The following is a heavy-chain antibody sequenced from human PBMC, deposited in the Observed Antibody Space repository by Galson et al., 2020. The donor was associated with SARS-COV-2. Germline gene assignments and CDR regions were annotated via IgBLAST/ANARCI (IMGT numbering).Heavy chain of an antibody. CDR1: GFTFSSYA. CDR2: ISYDGSNK. CDR3: ARQPLWEQLRCCDV. V-gene: IGHV3-30*04. D-gene: IGHD1-26*01. Sequence: GGSLRLSCAASGFTFSSYAMHWVRQAPGKGLEWVAVISYDGSNKYYANSVKGRFTISRDNSKNTRYLQMNSLRAEDTAVYYCARQPLWEQLRCCDVWGQGTVVTVAS. J-gene: IGHJ4*01.